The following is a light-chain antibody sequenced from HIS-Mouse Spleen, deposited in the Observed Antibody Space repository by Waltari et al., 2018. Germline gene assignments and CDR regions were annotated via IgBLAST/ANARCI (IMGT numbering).Light chain of an antibody. V-gene: IGKV3-15*01. CDR3: QQYNNWPPYT. J-gene: IGKJ2*01. Sequence: EIVMTQSPATLSVSPGERATLSCRASQRVSSNLAWYQQIPGQAPRLLTYGASTRAPGIPARFRASGSGTEFTLTISSLQSEDFAVYYCQQYNNWPPYTFGQGTKLEIK. CDR2: GAS. CDR1: QRVSSN.